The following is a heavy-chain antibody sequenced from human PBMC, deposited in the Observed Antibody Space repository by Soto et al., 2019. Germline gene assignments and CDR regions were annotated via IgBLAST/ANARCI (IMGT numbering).Heavy chain of an antibody. CDR3: AKNRRKQLFDFMGY. Sequence: GGSLRLSCAASGFTFSSYGMHWVRQAPGKGLEWVAVISYDGSNKYYADSVKGRFTISRDNSKNTLYLQMNSLRAEETAVYYCAKNRRKQLFDFMGYWGQGTLVTVSS. CDR1: GFTFSSYG. CDR2: ISYDGSNK. D-gene: IGHD6-6*01. J-gene: IGHJ4*02. V-gene: IGHV3-30*18.